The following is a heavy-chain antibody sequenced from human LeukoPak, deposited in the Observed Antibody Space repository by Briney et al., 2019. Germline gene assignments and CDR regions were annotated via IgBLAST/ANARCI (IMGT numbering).Heavy chain of an antibody. CDR2: ISGSGGST. CDR1: GFSFSSYG. CDR3: AKDLTADY. V-gene: IGHV3-23*01. Sequence: GGTLRLSCAASGFSFSSYGMNWVRQAPGEGLEWVSGISGSGGSTYYADSVKGRFTISRDNSKNTLYLQMNSLRAEDTAVYYCAKDLTADYWGQGTLVTVSS. J-gene: IGHJ4*02. D-gene: IGHD5-18*01.